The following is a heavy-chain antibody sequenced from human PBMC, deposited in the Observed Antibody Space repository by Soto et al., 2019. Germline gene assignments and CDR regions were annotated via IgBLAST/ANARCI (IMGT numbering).Heavy chain of an antibody. J-gene: IGHJ4*02. D-gene: IGHD3-10*01. CDR1: GFTFSSYA. CDR2: ISGSGGST. V-gene: IGHV3-23*01. CDR3: AKDDYSITMVRGVISGLFDY. Sequence: GGSLRLSCAASGFTFSSYAMSWVRQAPGKGLEWVSAISGSGGSTYYADSVKGRFTISRDNSKNTLYLQMNSLRAEDTAVYYCAKDDYSITMVRGVISGLFDYRGQGT.